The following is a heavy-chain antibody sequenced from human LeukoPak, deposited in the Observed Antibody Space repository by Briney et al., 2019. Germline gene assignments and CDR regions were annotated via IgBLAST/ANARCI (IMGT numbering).Heavy chain of an antibody. Sequence: GGSLRLSCAASGITFSTFAMSWVRQAPGRGLESVSMISGGGERSYYAETVKGRFTISRDNSKNTLYLQMNSLRVEDTGVYYCAKGHSAYGTGFDYWGQGTLVTVSS. V-gene: IGHV3-23*01. J-gene: IGHJ4*02. CDR2: ISGGGERS. CDR1: GITFSTFA. D-gene: IGHD5-12*01. CDR3: AKGHSAYGTGFDY.